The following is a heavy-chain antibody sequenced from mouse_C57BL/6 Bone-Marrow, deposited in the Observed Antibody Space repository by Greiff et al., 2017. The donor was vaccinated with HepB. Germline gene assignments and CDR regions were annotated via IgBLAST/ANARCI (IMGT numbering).Heavy chain of an antibody. D-gene: IGHD4-1*01. Sequence: VKVVESGPELVKPGASVKISCKASGYAFSSSWMNWVKQRPGKGLEWIGRIYPGDGDTNYNGKFKGKATLTADKSSSTAYMQLSSLTSEDSAVYVCASWDEFDYWGQGTTLTVSS. J-gene: IGHJ2*01. CDR1: GYAFSSSW. CDR3: ASWDEFDY. V-gene: IGHV1-82*01. CDR2: IYPGDGDT.